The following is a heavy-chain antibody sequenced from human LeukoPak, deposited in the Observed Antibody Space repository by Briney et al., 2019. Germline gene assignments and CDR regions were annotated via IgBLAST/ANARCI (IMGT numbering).Heavy chain of an antibody. CDR3: ARFQYSGYNSGGY. D-gene: IGHD5-12*01. V-gene: IGHV1-2*02. J-gene: IGHJ4*02. Sequence: ASVKVSCKASGYTFTGCYMHWVRQAPGQGLEWMGWINPNSGGTNYAQKFQGRVTMTRDTSTSTAYMELSRLRSDDTAVYYCARFQYSGYNSGGYWGQGTLVTVSS. CDR2: INPNSGGT. CDR1: GYTFTGCY.